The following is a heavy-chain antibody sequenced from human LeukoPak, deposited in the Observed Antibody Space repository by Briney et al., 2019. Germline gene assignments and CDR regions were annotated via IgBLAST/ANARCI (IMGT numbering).Heavy chain of an antibody. J-gene: IGHJ4*02. CDR3: ARHYHDSSGYYHFEY. Sequence: GGSLRLSCAASGFTLSTNYMSWVRQAPGKGLEWVSVIYSGGSTYYADSVKGRCTISRDNSKNTLYLQMNSLRAEDPALYYCARHYHDSSGYYHFEYWGQGTLVTVSS. D-gene: IGHD3-22*01. V-gene: IGHV3-53*01. CDR1: GFTLSTNY. CDR2: IYSGGST.